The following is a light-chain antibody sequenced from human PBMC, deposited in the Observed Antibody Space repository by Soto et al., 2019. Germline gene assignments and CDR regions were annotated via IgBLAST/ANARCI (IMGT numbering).Light chain of an antibody. J-gene: IGLJ1*01. CDR1: SSDVGGYNY. Sequence: QSVLTQPASVSGSPGQSITISCTGTSSDVGGYNYVSWYQQHPGKAPKLMICDVSNRPSGVSNRFSGSKSGNTASLTISGLQAEDEADYYCSSYRSSSTYVFGTGTKLTV. V-gene: IGLV2-14*01. CDR3: SSYRSSSTYV. CDR2: DVS.